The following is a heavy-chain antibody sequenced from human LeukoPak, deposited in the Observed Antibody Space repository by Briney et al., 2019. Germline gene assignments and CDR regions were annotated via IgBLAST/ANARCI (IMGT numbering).Heavy chain of an antibody. CDR3: ARVGFGTIVQFDY. J-gene: IGHJ4*02. Sequence: SETLSLTCTVSGGSISSSSYYWGWIRQPPGKGLEWIGSIYYSGSTYYNPSLKSRVTISVDTSKNQFSLKLSSVTAADTAVYYCARVGFGTIVQFDYWGQGTPVTVSS. CDR2: IYYSGST. D-gene: IGHD2-8*01. CDR1: GGSISSSSYY. V-gene: IGHV4-39*07.